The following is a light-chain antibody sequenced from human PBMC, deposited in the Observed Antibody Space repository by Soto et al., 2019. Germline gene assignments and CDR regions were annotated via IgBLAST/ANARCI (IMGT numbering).Light chain of an antibody. CDR3: QQYGGSHSIT. CDR2: GES. CDR1: QILSSNY. J-gene: IGKJ5*01. Sequence: EILLTQSPAIVSLSPGKGATLSCRASQILSSNYLAWYQQKPGQATRLLIYGESRRANGIPDRFSGSGSGTDFTLAIRRLEPEDSALYYCQQYGGSHSITFGQGTRLEIK. V-gene: IGKV3-20*01.